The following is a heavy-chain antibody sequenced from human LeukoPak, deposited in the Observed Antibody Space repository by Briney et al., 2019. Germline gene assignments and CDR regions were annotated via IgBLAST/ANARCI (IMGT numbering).Heavy chain of an antibody. V-gene: IGHV3-33*03. Sequence: GRSLRLSCAASGFTFSNYGIHWVRQAPGKGLEWVALIWYDGSKKYYADSVKGRFTISRDNAKNTVYLQMNSLRAEDTAVYYCVSFYETYWGRGTLVTVSS. CDR2: IWYDGSKK. CDR1: GFTFSNYG. J-gene: IGHJ4*02. D-gene: IGHD2/OR15-2a*01. CDR3: VSFYETY.